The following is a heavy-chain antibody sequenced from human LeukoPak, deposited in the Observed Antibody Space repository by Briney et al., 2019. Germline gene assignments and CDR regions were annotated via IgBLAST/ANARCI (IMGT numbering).Heavy chain of an antibody. Sequence: GGSLQISCKGSGXCFTSYWSGRVRQMPGKGLEWMGIIFPGDSDTIYSPSFQGQVTISADNSISTAYLQWSSLKASDTAMYYCARHVDSGTYYFQYWGQGSLVTVSP. V-gene: IGHV5-51*01. CDR2: IFPGDSDT. CDR3: ARHVDSGTYYFQY. D-gene: IGHD1-26*01. CDR1: GXCFTSYW. J-gene: IGHJ4*02.